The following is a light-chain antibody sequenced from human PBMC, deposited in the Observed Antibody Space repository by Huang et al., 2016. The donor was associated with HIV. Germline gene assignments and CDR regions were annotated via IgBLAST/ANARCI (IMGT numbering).Light chain of an antibody. J-gene: IGKJ4*01. Sequence: VLTQSPATLSWYPGERVTLSCRAIQSVGSYIAWYQQRPDQSPRLLIYDVSNRATGTPVRFSGSGSGTDFTLTISSLESEDFAVYYCQQRSSGVSFGGGTKVQVK. CDR1: QSVGSY. V-gene: IGKV3-11*01. CDR3: QQRSSGVS. CDR2: DVS.